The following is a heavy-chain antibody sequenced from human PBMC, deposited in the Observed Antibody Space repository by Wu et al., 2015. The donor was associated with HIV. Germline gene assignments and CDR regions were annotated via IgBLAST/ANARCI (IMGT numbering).Heavy chain of an antibody. J-gene: IGHJ4*02. CDR2: IIPIFGTT. CDR3: ASPRSPGYSSAWPTYFDY. Sequence: QVQLVQSGAEVKKPGSSVKVSCKASGGTFSSYAISWVRQAPGQGLEWMGRIIPIFGTTDYAQIFQGRVTITTDESTSTAYMRLSSLRSEDTAVYYCASPRSPGYSSAWPTYFDYWGQGTLVTVSS. D-gene: IGHD6-19*01. CDR1: GGTFSSYA. V-gene: IGHV1-69*05.